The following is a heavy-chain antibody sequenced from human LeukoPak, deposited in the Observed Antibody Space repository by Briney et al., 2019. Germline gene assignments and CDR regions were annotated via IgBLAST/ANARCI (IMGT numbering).Heavy chain of an antibody. Sequence: GGSLRLSCEASGFTFSSYGMHWVRQAPGKGLEWVAVISYDGSNKYYADSVKGRFTISRDNSKNTLYLQMNSLRAEDTAVYYCAKGTGVIVGYWGQGTLVTVSS. CDR3: AKGTGVIVGY. D-gene: IGHD3-22*01. CDR2: ISYDGSNK. V-gene: IGHV3-30*18. J-gene: IGHJ4*02. CDR1: GFTFSSYG.